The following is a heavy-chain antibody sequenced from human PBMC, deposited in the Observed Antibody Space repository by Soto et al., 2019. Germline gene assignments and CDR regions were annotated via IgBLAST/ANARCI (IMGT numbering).Heavy chain of an antibody. J-gene: IGHJ4*02. Sequence: QVQLVQSGAEVKKPGASVKVSCKASGYTFTSYDINWVRQATGQGLEWMGWMNPNSGNTGYVQKFQGGVTMTSNTSISTADVEISGLRSEDTAVDYCGSGVVDGSGDYVDYWGQGTLVTVTS. CDR2: MNPNSGNT. V-gene: IGHV1-8*01. CDR1: GYTFTSYD. CDR3: GSGVVDGSGDYVDY. D-gene: IGHD3-22*01.